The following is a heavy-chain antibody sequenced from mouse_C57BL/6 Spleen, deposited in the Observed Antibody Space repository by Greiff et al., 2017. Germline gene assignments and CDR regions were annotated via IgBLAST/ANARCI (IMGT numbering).Heavy chain of an antibody. CDR3: AREGNYDHMDY. CDR2: IDPNSGGT. V-gene: IGHV1-72*01. Sequence: QVQLQQSGAELVKPGASVKLSCKASGYTFTSYWMHWVKQRPGRGLEWIGSIDPNSGGTKYNEKFKSKATLTVDKPSSTAYMQLSSLTSEDSAVYCGAREGNYDHMDYWGQATTVTVSS. J-gene: IGHJ4*01. D-gene: IGHD2-4*01. CDR1: GYTFTSYW.